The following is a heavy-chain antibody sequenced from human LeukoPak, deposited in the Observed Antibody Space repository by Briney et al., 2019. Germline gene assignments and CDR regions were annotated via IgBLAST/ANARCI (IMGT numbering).Heavy chain of an antibody. CDR2: ISYDGSNK. CDR3: ARVPNYYYDSSGYFDY. CDR1: GFTFSSYA. Sequence: PGGSLRLSCAASGFTFSSYAMHWVRQAPGKGLEWVAVISYDGSNKYYADSVKGRFTISRDNSKNTLYLQMNSLRAEDTAVYYCARVPNYYYDSSGYFDYWGQGTLVTVSS. V-gene: IGHV3-30-3*01. D-gene: IGHD3-22*01. J-gene: IGHJ4*02.